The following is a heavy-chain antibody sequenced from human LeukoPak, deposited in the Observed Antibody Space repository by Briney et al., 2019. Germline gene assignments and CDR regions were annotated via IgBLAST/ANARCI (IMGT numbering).Heavy chain of an antibody. Sequence: GGSLRPSCAASGFTFSSYAMHWVRQAPGKGLEWVAVISYDGSNKYYADFVKGRFTISRDNSKNTLYLQMNSLRAEDTAVYYCAREDSSGWPRVYGMDVWGQGTTVTVSS. CDR2: ISYDGSNK. CDR1: GFTFSSYA. V-gene: IGHV3-30*04. J-gene: IGHJ6*02. D-gene: IGHD6-19*01. CDR3: AREDSSGWPRVYGMDV.